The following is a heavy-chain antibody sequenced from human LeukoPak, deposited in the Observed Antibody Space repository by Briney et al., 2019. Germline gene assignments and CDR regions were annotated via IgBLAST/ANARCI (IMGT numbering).Heavy chain of an antibody. J-gene: IGHJ6*03. V-gene: IGHV1-18*01. CDR2: ISAYNGNT. CDR1: GYTFTSYG. CDR3: ARVIRRHCSSTSCHGGGFYYYYYMDV. Sequence: GASVKVSCKASGYTFTSYGISWVRQAPGQGLEWMGWISAYNGNTNYAQKLQGRVTMTTDTSTSTAYMELRSLRSDDTAVYYCARVIRRHCSSTSCHGGGFYYYYYMDVWGKGTTVTVSS. D-gene: IGHD2-2*01.